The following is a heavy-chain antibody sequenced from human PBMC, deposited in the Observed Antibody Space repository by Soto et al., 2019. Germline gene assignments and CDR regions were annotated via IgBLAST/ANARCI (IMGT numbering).Heavy chain of an antibody. CDR2: MNPNSGNT. CDR3: AIYGLRYFYSSAPGPFDY. Sequence: ASVKVSCKASGYTFTSYDINWVRQATGQGLEYLGWMNPNSGNTGYVQKFQGRVTMTRNTSISTAYMELSSLRSEDTAVYYCAIYGLRYFYSSAPGPFDYWGQGTLVTVSS. V-gene: IGHV1-8*01. J-gene: IGHJ4*02. CDR1: GYTFTSYD. D-gene: IGHD6-25*01.